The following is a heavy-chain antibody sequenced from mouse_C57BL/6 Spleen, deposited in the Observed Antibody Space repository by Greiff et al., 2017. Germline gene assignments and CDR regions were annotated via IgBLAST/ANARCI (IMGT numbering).Heavy chain of an antibody. D-gene: IGHD1-1*01. CDR2: IRLKSDNYAT. J-gene: IGHJ1*03. V-gene: IGHV6-3*01. CDR1: GFTFSNYW. Sequence: EVQLVESGGGLVQPGGSMKLSCVASGFTFSNYWMNWVRQSPEKGLEWVAQIRLKSDNYATPYAESVKGRFTISRDDSKSSVYLQMNNLRAEDTGIYYGTENYGSLFCWYFDVWGTGTTVTVSS. CDR3: TENYGSLFCWYFDV.